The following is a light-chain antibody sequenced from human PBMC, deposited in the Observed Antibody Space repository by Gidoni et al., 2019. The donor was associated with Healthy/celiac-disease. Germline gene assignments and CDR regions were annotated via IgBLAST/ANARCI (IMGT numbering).Light chain of an antibody. V-gene: IGKV1-39*01. CDR1: QSISSY. J-gene: IGKJ3*01. CDR2: AAS. Sequence: DIQMTQSPSSLSASVGDRITINCRASQSISSYLNWYQQKPGKAPKILIYAASSLQSGVPSRFSGSGSATDFTLTISSLQPEAFATYYCQQSYSTPLFPFGPGPKVYIK. CDR3: QQSYSTPLFP.